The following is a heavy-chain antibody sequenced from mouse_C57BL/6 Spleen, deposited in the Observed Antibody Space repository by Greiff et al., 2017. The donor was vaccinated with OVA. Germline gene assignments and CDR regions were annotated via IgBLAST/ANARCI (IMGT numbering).Heavy chain of an antibody. CDR1: GFTFSSYG. D-gene: IGHD1-1*01. CDR3: ASLYGGSTGWFAY. CDR2: ISSGGSYT. Sequence: EVQGVESGGDLVKPGGSLKLSCAASGFTFSSYGMSWVRQTPDKRLEWVATISSGGSYTYYPDSVKGRFTISRDNAKNTLYLQMSSLKSEDTAMYYCASLYGGSTGWFAYWGQGTLVTVSA. J-gene: IGHJ3*01. V-gene: IGHV5-6*01.